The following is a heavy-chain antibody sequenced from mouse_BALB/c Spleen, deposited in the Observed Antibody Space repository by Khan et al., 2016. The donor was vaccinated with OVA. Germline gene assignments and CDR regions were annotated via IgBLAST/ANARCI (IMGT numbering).Heavy chain of an antibody. J-gene: IGHJ1*01. CDR2: ISSGGSYT. Sequence: EVELVESGGGLVKPGGSLKLSCAASGFAFSSYDMSWVRQTPEKRLEWVATISSGGSYTYYPERVKGRFTISRDNARNTLYLQRSSLRTEDTAFYYCARQGEYYGSSYWYFDVWGAGTTVTVSS. D-gene: IGHD1-1*01. V-gene: IGHV5-9*02. CDR1: GFAFSSYD. CDR3: ARQGEYYGSSYWYFDV.